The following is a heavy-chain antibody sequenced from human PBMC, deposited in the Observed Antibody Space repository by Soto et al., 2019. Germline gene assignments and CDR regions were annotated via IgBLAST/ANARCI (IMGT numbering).Heavy chain of an antibody. Sequence: QPGGSLRLSCAASGFTFSNYAMNWVRQAPGKGLEWVSTISGSGGSPYYADSVKGRLTISRDNSKNTLYLQMNSLRAEDTAIYYCAKDYGPAAIRWFDPWGQGTLVTVSS. CDR3: AKDYGPAAIRWFDP. V-gene: IGHV3-23*01. CDR2: ISGSGGSP. J-gene: IGHJ5*02. D-gene: IGHD2-2*01. CDR1: GFTFSNYA.